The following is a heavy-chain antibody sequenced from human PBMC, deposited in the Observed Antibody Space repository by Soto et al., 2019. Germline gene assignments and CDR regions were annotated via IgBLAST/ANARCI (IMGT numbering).Heavy chain of an antibody. V-gene: IGHV3-73*01. J-gene: IGHJ6*02. Sequence: EEQLVESGGGLVQPGGSLKLSCAASGFNFSGSAVQWVRQASGKGLEWVGRIRTKPNSYATAYAASVKGRFTISRDDSKNTAYLQMNSLKTEDTAVYLCTRVEEFNPNYGLDVWGQGTTVTVSS. CDR2: IRTKPNSYAT. CDR3: TRVEEFNPNYGLDV. CDR1: GFNFSGSA.